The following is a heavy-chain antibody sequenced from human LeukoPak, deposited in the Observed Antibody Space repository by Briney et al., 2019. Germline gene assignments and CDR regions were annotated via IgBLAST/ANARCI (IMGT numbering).Heavy chain of an antibody. CDR1: GFTFTTYW. CDR2: IKTDGSST. J-gene: IGHJ3*02. Sequence: GGSLRLFCAASGFTFTTYWMHWVRQAPGKGLVWVSRIKTDGSSTSYADSVKGRFTISRDNAKNTLYLQMNSLRAEDTAVYYCARNGVTAALDIWGQGAMVTVSS. CDR3: ARNGVTAALDI. V-gene: IGHV3-74*01. D-gene: IGHD2-8*01.